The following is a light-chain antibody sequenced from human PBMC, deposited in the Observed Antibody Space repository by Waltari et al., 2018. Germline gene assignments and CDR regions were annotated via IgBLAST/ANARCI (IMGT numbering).Light chain of an antibody. CDR1: KLGDKY. J-gene: IGLJ2*01. CDR3: QAWDSSTHVV. V-gene: IGLV3-1*01. CDR2: QES. Sequence: SYELTQPPSVSVSPGQTASITCSGDKLGDKYACWYQQKPGQSPVLVIYQESKRPSGIPERFSGSNSGNTATLTISGTQAMDEADYYCQAWDSSTHVVFGGGTKLTVL.